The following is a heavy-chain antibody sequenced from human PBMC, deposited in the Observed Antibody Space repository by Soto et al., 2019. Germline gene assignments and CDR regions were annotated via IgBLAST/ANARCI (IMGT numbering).Heavy chain of an antibody. CDR3: ARGGRLRHFDY. D-gene: IGHD5-12*01. V-gene: IGHV3-30-3*01. J-gene: IGHJ4*02. Sequence: QVQLVESGGGVVQPGRSLRLSCAASGFTFSSYARHWVRQAPGKGLEWVAVISYDGSNKYYADSVKGRFTISRDNSKNTLYLQMNSLRAEDTAVYYCARGGRLRHFDYWDQGTLVTVSS. CDR1: GFTFSSYA. CDR2: ISYDGSNK.